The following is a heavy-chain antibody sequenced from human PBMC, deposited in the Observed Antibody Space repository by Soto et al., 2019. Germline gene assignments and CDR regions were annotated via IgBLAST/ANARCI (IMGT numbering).Heavy chain of an antibody. J-gene: IGHJ5*02. Sequence: SETLSLTCTVSGGSISSGGYYWSWIRQHPGKGLEWIGYIYYSGSTYYNPSLKSRVTVSVDTSKNQFSLKLSSVTAADTAVYYCARETGSYSLNPMYFDPWGQGTLVTVSS. CDR1: GGSISSGGYY. CDR2: IYYSGST. CDR3: ARETGSYSLNPMYFDP. V-gene: IGHV4-31*03. D-gene: IGHD4-4*01.